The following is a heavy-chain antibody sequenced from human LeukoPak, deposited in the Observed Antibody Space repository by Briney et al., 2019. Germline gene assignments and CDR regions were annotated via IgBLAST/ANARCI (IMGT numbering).Heavy chain of an antibody. CDR3: ARTGYYLADWFDP. J-gene: IGHJ5*02. Sequence: ASVKVSCKASGYTFTSYDINWVRQATGQGLEWMGWMNPNSGNTGYAQKFQGRVTITRNTSISTAYMELSSLRSEDAAVYYCARTGYYLADWFDPWGQGTLVTVSS. CDR2: MNPNSGNT. V-gene: IGHV1-8*03. CDR1: GYTFTSYD. D-gene: IGHD2-8*01.